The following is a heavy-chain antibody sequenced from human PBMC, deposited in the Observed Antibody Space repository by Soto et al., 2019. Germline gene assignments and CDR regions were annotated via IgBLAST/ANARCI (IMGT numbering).Heavy chain of an antibody. CDR2: IIPIFDIT. Sequence: QVQLVQSGAEVKKPGSSVKVSCKASGGTFRSYSISWVRQAPGQGLEWMGGIIPIFDITNYAQKFQGRVTITADESTSTDYMELSSLGSDDTAVYYCARPDEGGYSSNHHYYYALDVWGQGTTGTV. J-gene: IGHJ6*02. CDR1: GGTFRSYS. D-gene: IGHD3-22*01. V-gene: IGHV1-69*01. CDR3: ARPDEGGYSSNHHYYYALDV.